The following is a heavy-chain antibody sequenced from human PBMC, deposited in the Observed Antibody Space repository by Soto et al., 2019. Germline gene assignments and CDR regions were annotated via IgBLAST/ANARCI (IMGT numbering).Heavy chain of an antibody. V-gene: IGHV3-30-3*01. J-gene: IGHJ4*02. Sequence: GGSLRLSCAASGFTFSSYAMHWVRQAPGKXLEWVAVISYDGSYKYYADSVKGRFTISRDNSKNTLYLQMNSLRAEDTAVYYCARGQDYYDSSGYYSAGNFAIFDYWGQGPLVTVSS. CDR1: GFTFSSYA. CDR3: ARGQDYYDSSGYYSAGNFAIFDY. CDR2: ISYDGSYK. D-gene: IGHD3-22*01.